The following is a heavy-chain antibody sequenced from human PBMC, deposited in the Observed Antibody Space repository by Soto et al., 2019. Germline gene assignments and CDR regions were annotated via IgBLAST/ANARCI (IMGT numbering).Heavy chain of an antibody. D-gene: IGHD2-2*01. CDR1: GGSISSGGYY. Sequence: QVQLQESGPGLVKPSQTLSLTCTVSGGSISSGGYYWSWIRQHPGKGLEWIGYIYYSGSTYYNPSLTSRVTISVHTSKNQFSLKLSSVTAADTAVYYCARGTGKVGWFDPWGQGTLVTVSS. CDR2: IYYSGST. J-gene: IGHJ5*02. V-gene: IGHV4-31*03. CDR3: ARGTGKVGWFDP.